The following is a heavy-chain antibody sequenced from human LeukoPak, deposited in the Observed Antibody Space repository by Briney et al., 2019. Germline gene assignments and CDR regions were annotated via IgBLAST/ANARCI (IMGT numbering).Heavy chain of an antibody. J-gene: IGHJ4*02. D-gene: IGHD1-26*01. CDR3: AIGLGGTYSGYY. V-gene: IGHV4-59*12. Sequence: SETLSLTCTVSRGSISNYYWSWIRQSPGTGLEWIGFISYTGSTNYNPSLKSRVTISVDTSKNQFSLKLSSVTAADTAVYYCAIGLGGTYSGYYWGQGTLVTVSS. CDR2: ISYTGST. CDR1: RGSISNYY.